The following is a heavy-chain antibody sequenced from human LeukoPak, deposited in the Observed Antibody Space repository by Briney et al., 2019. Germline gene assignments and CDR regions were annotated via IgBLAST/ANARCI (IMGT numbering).Heavy chain of an antibody. CDR3: ARGQPWFDP. V-gene: IGHV4-39*01. Sequence: SETLSLTCTVSGGSLTSSSYYWAWIRQPPGKGLEWIGSIYYSGSTYYNPSLKSRVTISVDTSKNQFSPKLSSVTAADTAVYYCARGQPWFDPWGQGTLVTVSS. CDR2: IYYSGST. CDR1: GGSLTSSSYY. J-gene: IGHJ5*02.